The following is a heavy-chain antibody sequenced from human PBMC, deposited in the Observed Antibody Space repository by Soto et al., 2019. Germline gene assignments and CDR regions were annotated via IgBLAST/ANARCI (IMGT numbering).Heavy chain of an antibody. J-gene: IGHJ4*02. CDR3: ARDLECSGGSCYFFDY. D-gene: IGHD2-15*01. CDR2: IYYSGST. CDR1: GGSISSGGYY. Sequence: SETLSLTCTVSGGSISSGGYYRSWIRQHPGKGLEWIGYIYYSGSTYYNPSLKSRVTISVDTSKNQFSLKLSSVTAADTAVYYCARDLECSGGSCYFFDYWGQGTLVTVSS. V-gene: IGHV4-31*03.